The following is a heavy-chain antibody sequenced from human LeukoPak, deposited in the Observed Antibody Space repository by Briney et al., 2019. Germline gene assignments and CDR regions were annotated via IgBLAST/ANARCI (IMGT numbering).Heavy chain of an antibody. D-gene: IGHD4-17*01. V-gene: IGHV4-59*01. Sequence: SETLSLTCTVSGGSISSYYWSWIRQPPGKGLEWIGYIHYSGSTNYNPSLKSRVTISVDTSKNQFSLKLSSVTAADTAVYYCARAIRFYGDYENWFDPWGQGTLVTVSS. CDR3: ARAIRFYGDYENWFDP. J-gene: IGHJ5*02. CDR2: IHYSGST. CDR1: GGSISSYY.